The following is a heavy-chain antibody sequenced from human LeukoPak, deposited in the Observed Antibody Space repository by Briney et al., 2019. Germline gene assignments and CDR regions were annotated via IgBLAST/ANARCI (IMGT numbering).Heavy chain of an antibody. CDR1: GFTFSNFG. CDR2: IYNGGST. J-gene: IGHJ3*02. CDR3: ARDDALGDNALGI. D-gene: IGHD3-16*01. V-gene: IGHV3-NL1*01. Sequence: GGSLRLSCAASGFTFSNFGMHWVRQAPGKGLEWVSVIYNGGSTYYADSVKGRFTISRDNSKNTLFLQMNSLRAEDTAVYYCARDDALGDNALGIWGQGTMVTVSS.